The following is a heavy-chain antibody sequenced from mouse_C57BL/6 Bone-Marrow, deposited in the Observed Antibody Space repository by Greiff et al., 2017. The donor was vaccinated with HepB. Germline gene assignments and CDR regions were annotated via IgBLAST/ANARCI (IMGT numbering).Heavy chain of an antibody. V-gene: IGHV5-16*01. J-gene: IGHJ4*01. CDR3: ARTAQAPHYYAMDY. Sequence: EVKLMESEGGLVQPGSSMKLSCTASGFTFSDYYMAWVRQVPEKGLEWVANINYDGSSTYYLDSLKSRFIISRDNAKNILYLQMSSLKSEDTATYYCARTAQAPHYYAMDYWGQGTSVTVSS. CDR1: GFTFSDYY. D-gene: IGHD3-2*02. CDR2: INYDGSST.